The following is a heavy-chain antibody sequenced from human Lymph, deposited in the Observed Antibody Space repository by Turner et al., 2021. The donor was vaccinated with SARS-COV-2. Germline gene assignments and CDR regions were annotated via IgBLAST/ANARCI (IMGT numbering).Heavy chain of an antibody. D-gene: IGHD6-19*01. V-gene: IGHV1-18*01. Sequence: FKLVQSGAEAMKPGAPVKISCKASGSTFCSHGISWLRQAPGQGLEWVECISVYSGNTNYAQRLKGRVTMTTDNSKNTAYMELSSLRADDTAVYYCARFVADIAVTGRVFDYWGQGTLVTVSS. J-gene: IGHJ4*02. CDR1: GSTFCSHG. CDR2: ISVYSGNT. CDR3: ARFVADIAVTGRVFDY.